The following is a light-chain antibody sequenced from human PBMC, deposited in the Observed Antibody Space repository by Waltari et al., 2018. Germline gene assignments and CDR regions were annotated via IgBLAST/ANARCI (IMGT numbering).Light chain of an antibody. CDR2: GAS. V-gene: IGKV3-20*01. CDR3: QQYDTSPGT. CDR1: QSLSVAY. J-gene: IGKJ2*01. Sequence: EIVLTQSPGTLSLSPGDTATLSCRASQSLSVAYLAWYQHKSGQAPRLLIYGASYRATGIPDRVSGSGSGTDFTLTITRLEPDDFAVYYCQQYDTSPGTFGQGTKLEI.